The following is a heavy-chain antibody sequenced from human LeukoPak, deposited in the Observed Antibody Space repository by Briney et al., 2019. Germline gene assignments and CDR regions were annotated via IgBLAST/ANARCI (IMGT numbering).Heavy chain of an antibody. Sequence: GRSMRLSCAASGFTFSSYAMHWVRQAPGKGLEWVAVISYDGSNKYYADSVKGRFTISRDNSKNTLYLQMNSLRAEDTAVYYCARGLLPAAMPYVYWGQGTLVTVSS. CDR2: ISYDGSNK. CDR1: GFTFSSYA. J-gene: IGHJ4*02. D-gene: IGHD2-2*01. V-gene: IGHV3-30-3*01. CDR3: ARGLLPAAMPYVY.